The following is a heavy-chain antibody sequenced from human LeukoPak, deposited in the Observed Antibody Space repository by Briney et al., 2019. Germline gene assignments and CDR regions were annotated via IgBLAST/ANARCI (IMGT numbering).Heavy chain of an antibody. CDR3: ARDLGGDGMDV. V-gene: IGHV4-59*01. D-gene: IGHD3-16*01. CDR1: GGSISSYY. J-gene: IGHJ6*02. CDR2: IYYSGST. Sequence: SETLSHTCTVSGGSISSYYWSWIRQPPGKGLEWIGYIYYSGSTNYNPSLKSRVTISVDTSKNQFSLKLSSVTAADTAVYYCARDLGGDGMDVWGQGTTVTVSS.